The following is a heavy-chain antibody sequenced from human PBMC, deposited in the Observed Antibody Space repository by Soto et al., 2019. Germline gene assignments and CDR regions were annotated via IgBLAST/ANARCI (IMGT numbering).Heavy chain of an antibody. V-gene: IGHV3-23*01. CDR2: ISTSGSTI. CDR3: AKKSGGTYPFDY. D-gene: IGHD1-26*01. CDR1: GFTFSNYA. Sequence: GGSLRLSCAASGFTFSNYAMSWVRQAPGKGLEWVSSISTSGSTIFYADSVKGRFTISRDISKNTLYLQMNNLRAEDTAVYYCAKKSGGTYPFDYWGQGTLVTVSS. J-gene: IGHJ4*02.